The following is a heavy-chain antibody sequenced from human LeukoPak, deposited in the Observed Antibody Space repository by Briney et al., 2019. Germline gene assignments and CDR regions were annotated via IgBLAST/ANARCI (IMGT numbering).Heavy chain of an antibody. J-gene: IGHJ3*02. CDR3: ARGNSHSGIHDAFDI. V-gene: IGHV1-18*04. D-gene: IGHD1-26*01. Sequence: ASVKVSCKASGYTFTGYYMHWVRQAPGQGLEWMGWISAYNGNTNYAQKLQGRVTMTTDTSTSTAYMELRSLRSDDTAVYYCARGNSHSGIHDAFDIWGQGTMVTVSS. CDR2: ISAYNGNT. CDR1: GYTFTGYY.